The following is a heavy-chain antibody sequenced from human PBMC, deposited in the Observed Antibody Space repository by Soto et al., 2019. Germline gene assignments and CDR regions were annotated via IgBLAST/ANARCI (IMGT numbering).Heavy chain of an antibody. CDR2: INHSGST. CDR3: RGSVVTASRNQFDY. J-gene: IGHJ4*02. CDR1: GGSFSGYY. D-gene: IGHD2-21*02. Sequence: PSETLSLTCAVYGGSFSGYYWSWIRQPPGKGLEWIGEINHSGSTNYNPSLKSRVTISVDTSKNQFSLKLSSVTAADTAVYYCRGSVVTASRNQFDYWGQGTLVTVSS. V-gene: IGHV4-34*01.